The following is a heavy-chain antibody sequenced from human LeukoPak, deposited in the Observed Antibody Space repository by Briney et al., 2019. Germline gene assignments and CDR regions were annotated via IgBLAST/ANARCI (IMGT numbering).Heavy chain of an antibody. CDR3: ARSGSYAGFDY. J-gene: IGHJ4*02. D-gene: IGHD1-26*01. Sequence: GGSLRLSCAASGFTISSYSINWVRQAPGKGLEWISNTSSSGDTKHYADSAKGRFTISRDSAKNSLHLQMNSLRDEDTAVYYCARSGSYAGFDYWGQGTLVTVSS. CDR2: TSSSGDTK. V-gene: IGHV3-48*02. CDR1: GFTISSYS.